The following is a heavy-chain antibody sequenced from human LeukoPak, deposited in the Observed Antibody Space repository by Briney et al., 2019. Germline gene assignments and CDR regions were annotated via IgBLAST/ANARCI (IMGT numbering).Heavy chain of an antibody. D-gene: IGHD3-9*01. J-gene: IGHJ3*02. Sequence: SVKVSCKASGYTFTSYAMNWVRQAPGQGLEWMGGIIPIFGTANYAQKFQGRVTITADESTSTAYMELSSLRSEDTAVYYCARDSSSNTGYDAFDIWGQGTMVTVSS. CDR3: ARDSSSNTGYDAFDI. CDR1: GYTFTSYA. V-gene: IGHV1-69*13. CDR2: IIPIFGTA.